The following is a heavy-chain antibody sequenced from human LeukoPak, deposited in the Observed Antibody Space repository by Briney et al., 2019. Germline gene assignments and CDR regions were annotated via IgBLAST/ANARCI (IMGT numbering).Heavy chain of an antibody. Sequence: GGSLRLSCAASGFTLSTYWMHWVRQAPGKGLLWVSRINGDGRGTPYADSVKGRFTISRDNAKNTLYLQMNSLRAEDTAVYYCARGSSTGWPDYFDYWGRGTLVTVSS. V-gene: IGHV3-74*01. D-gene: IGHD2-2*01. CDR2: INGDGRGT. CDR1: GFTLSTYW. CDR3: ARGSSTGWPDYFDY. J-gene: IGHJ4*02.